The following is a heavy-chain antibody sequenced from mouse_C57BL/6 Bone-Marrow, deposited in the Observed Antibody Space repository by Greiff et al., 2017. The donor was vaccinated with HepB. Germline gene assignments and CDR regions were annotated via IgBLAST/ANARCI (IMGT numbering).Heavy chain of an antibody. V-gene: IGHV1-81*01. CDR3: ARGYYGSSFLLYYFDY. J-gene: IGHJ2*01. Sequence: QVQLQQSGAELARPGASVKLSCKASGYTFTSYGISWVKQRTGQGLEWIGEIYPRSGNTYYNEKFKGKATLTADKSSSTAYMELRSLTSEDSAVYFCARGYYGSSFLLYYFDYWGQGTTLTVSS. CDR2: IYPRSGNT. CDR1: GYTFTSYG. D-gene: IGHD1-1*01.